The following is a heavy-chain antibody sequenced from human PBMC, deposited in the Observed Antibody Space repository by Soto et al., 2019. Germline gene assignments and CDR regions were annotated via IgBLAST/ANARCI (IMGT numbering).Heavy chain of an antibody. Sequence: XVCLRLTCAASGFTFSSYAMSWVRQAPGKGLEWVSAISGSGGSTYYADSVKGRFTISRDNSKNTLYLQMNSLRAEDTAVYYCATPWTGYDILNGYYDNAFDIWGQGTMVTVSS. V-gene: IGHV3-23*01. J-gene: IGHJ3*02. D-gene: IGHD3-9*01. CDR2: ISGSGGST. CDR1: GFTFSSYA. CDR3: ATPWTGYDILNGYYDNAFDI.